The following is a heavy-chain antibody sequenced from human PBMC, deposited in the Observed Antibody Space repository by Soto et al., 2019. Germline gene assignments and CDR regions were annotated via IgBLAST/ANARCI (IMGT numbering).Heavy chain of an antibody. CDR3: AKDSTVTTSLYSYYYGLDV. J-gene: IGHJ6*02. V-gene: IGHV3-23*01. Sequence: GGSLGLCCPASGFTFSNYAMSWVRQAPDKGLEWVSAISGRGGSTYYADSVKGRFTISRDNSKNMLFLQMNSLRAEDTALYYCAKDSTVTTSLYSYYYGLDVWGQGTTVTVPS. CDR1: GFTFSNYA. CDR2: ISGRGGST. D-gene: IGHD4-17*01.